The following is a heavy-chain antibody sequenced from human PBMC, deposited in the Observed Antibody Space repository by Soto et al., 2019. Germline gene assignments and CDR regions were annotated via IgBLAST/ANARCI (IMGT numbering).Heavy chain of an antibody. Sequence: QVQLQESGPGLVKPSETLSLTCTVSGGSISSYYWSWIRQPPGKGLEWIGYIYYSGSTNYNPSLRSRGPISVDTSNNQCSPKLSPVTAADPALYYCARGLTVTTPTGDYYYGMDVWGQGTTVTVSS. CDR1: GGSISSYY. V-gene: IGHV4-59*01. J-gene: IGHJ6*02. CDR3: ARGLTVTTPTGDYYYGMDV. CDR2: IYYSGST. D-gene: IGHD4-17*01.